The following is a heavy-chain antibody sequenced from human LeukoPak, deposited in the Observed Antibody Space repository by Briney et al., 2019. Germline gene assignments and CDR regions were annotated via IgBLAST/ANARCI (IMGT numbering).Heavy chain of an antibody. D-gene: IGHD1-26*01. CDR2: ISGSGGTT. CDR1: GFTFSSYA. Sequence: GGSLRLSCAASGFTFSSYAMSWVRQAPGKGLEWVSAISGSGGTTYYADSVKGRFTISRDNSKNTLYLQMNSLRAEDTAVYYCARATPGWWELQRWGQGTLVTVSS. V-gene: IGHV3-23*01. J-gene: IGHJ4*02. CDR3: ARATPGWWELQR.